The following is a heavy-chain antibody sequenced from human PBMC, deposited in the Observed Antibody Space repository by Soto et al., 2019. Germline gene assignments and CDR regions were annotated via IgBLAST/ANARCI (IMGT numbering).Heavy chain of an antibody. V-gene: IGHV1-2*02. J-gene: IGHJ4*02. CDR1: GYSLPNYY. CDR2: LNPETGST. D-gene: IGHD5-12*01. Sequence: QVQLVQSGAEVKMPGASVKVSCQASGYSLPNYYMNWVRQASGQGLEWMGWLNPETGSTKVAQEFLGRVTMTRDTSTSTAYLELSSLRSDDTAVYYCAREAGYDYGFDSWGQGTQVTVSS. CDR3: AREAGYDYGFDS.